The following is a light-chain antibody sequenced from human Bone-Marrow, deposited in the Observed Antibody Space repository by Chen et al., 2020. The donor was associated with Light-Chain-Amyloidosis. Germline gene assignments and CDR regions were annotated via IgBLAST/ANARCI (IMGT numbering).Light chain of an antibody. J-gene: IGLJ2*01. V-gene: IGLV3-25*03. CDR2: RDT. Sequence: SYELTQTPSASLSPGQTAMITCSGDDLPTKYAYWYQQKPGQAPVLVIHRDTERPSGISERFSGSSSGTTATLTISGVQAEDEADYHCQSADSSGTYEVIFGGGTKLTVL. CDR3: QSADSSGTYEVI. CDR1: DLPTKY.